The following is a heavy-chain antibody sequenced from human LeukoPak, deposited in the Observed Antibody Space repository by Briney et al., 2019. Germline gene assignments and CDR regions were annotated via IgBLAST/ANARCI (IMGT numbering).Heavy chain of an antibody. Sequence: GGSLRLSCAASGLIVTNNYMSWVRQAPGKGLEWVSVIYVGGITYYPDSLKGRFSISADSSKNTVYLQINSLRAEDTAVYYCARGSPGGANFFQYWGQGTLVTVSS. CDR2: IYVGGIT. CDR3: ARGSPGGANFFQY. CDR1: GLIVTNNY. D-gene: IGHD2-15*01. J-gene: IGHJ4*02. V-gene: IGHV3-66*01.